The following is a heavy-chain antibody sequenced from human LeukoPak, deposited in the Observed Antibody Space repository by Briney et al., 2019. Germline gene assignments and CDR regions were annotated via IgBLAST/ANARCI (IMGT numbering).Heavy chain of an antibody. J-gene: IGHJ4*02. CDR3: ARQTGSGLFILP. CDR2: TYYSGST. CDR1: GGSISSSSYY. Sequence: SETLSLTCTVSGGSISSSSYYWGWIRQPPGKGLEWVGSTYYSGSTYYNPSLKSRVTISVDTSKNQFSLQLSSVTAADTAVYYCARQTGSGLFILPGGQGTLVTVSS. D-gene: IGHD3/OR15-3a*01. V-gene: IGHV4-39*01.